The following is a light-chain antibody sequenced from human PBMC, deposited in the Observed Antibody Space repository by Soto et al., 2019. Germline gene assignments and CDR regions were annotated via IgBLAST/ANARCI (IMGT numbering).Light chain of an antibody. V-gene: IGKV1-27*01. CDR2: SAS. Sequence: DIQMTQSPSSLSASVGDSVTITCRASQGVNNYLAWYQQKPGKVPVLLIYSASTLKPGITSRFSGSGAGTHFTLTISSLQPEDFATYYCQKYDSAPRTFGQGTKVDIK. CDR1: QGVNNY. J-gene: IGKJ1*01. CDR3: QKYDSAPRT.